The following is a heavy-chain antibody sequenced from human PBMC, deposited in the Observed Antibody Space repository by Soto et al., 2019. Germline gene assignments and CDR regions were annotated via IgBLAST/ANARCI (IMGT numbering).Heavy chain of an antibody. J-gene: IGHJ1*01. V-gene: IGHV4-59*01. CDR3: ARERDHGGHSYFQH. CDR2: IYYDGGT. CDR1: GGSISSYY. Sequence: ASETLSLTCTVSGGSISSYYWSWIRQPPGRGLEWIGYIYYDGGTNYNPSLNSRVTMSVDTSKSLFSLRLTSVTAADTAVYYCARERDHGGHSYFQHWGPGTLVT. D-gene: IGHD4-17*01.